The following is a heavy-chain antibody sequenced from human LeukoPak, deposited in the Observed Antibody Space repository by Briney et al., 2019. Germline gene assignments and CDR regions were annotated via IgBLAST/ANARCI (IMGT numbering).Heavy chain of an antibody. Sequence: ASVKVSCKVSGYTLTELSMHWVRQAPGKGLEWMGGFDPEDGETIYAQKFQGRVTMTEDTSTDTAYMELSSLRSEDTAVYYCATLGDSSGPAYYYYYMDVWGKGTTVTVSS. D-gene: IGHD6-19*01. J-gene: IGHJ6*03. CDR2: FDPEDGET. V-gene: IGHV1-24*01. CDR1: GYTLTELS. CDR3: ATLGDSSGPAYYYYYMDV.